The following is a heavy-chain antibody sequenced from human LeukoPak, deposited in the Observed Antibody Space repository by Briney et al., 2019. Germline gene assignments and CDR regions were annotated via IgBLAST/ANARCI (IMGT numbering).Heavy chain of an antibody. CDR1: VGSFSDHY. V-gene: IGHV4-34*01. Sequence: PSETLSLTCAVYVGSFSDHYWAWIRQPPGKELEWIGEINHSGNTNYNSFFKSRATISVDTSKNQFSLDVRSMTAADTAMYYCARGVWSGYFRGNDYWGQGTLVTVPA. D-gene: IGHD3-3*01. J-gene: IGHJ4*02. CDR3: ARGVWSGYFRGNDY. CDR2: INHSGNT.